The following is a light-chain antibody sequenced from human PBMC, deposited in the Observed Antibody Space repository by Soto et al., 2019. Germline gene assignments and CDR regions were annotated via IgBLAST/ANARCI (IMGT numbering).Light chain of an antibody. CDR3: QQSYNSPPLT. Sequence: DIQMTQSPSSLSASVGDRVTITCRASQSISSYLNWYQQRPGKDPNLLIFAASSLQSGVPSRFCGSGSGTDFTLIISSLQPEDFATYFCQQSYNSPPLTFGGGTKVEIK. CDR2: AAS. CDR1: QSISSY. J-gene: IGKJ4*01. V-gene: IGKV1-39*01.